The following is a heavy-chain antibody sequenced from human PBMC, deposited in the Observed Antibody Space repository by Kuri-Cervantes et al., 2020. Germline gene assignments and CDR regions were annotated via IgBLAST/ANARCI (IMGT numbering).Heavy chain of an antibody. J-gene: IGHJ4*02. CDR1: GYTFTTYY. Sequence: SCKASGYTFTTYYVHWVRQAPGKGLEWMAIISYDGSSKYYADSVKGRFTISRDNSKNTLSLQMNSLRAEDTAVYYCAKDRSSGFGEPDYWGQGTLVTVSS. V-gene: IGHV3-30*18. CDR2: ISYDGSSK. CDR3: AKDRSSGFGEPDY. D-gene: IGHD3-10*01.